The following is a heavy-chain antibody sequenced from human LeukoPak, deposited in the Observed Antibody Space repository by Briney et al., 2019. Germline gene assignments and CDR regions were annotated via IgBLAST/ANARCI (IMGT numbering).Heavy chain of an antibody. CDR2: IYYSGST. CDR1: GGSISSGGYY. Sequence: SQTLSLTCTVSGGSISSGGYYWSWIRQHPGKGLEWIGYIYYSGSTYYNPSLKSRVTISVDTSKNQFSLKLSSVTAADTAVYYCARDREGGFDYWGQETLVTVSS. J-gene: IGHJ4*02. V-gene: IGHV4-31*03. CDR3: ARDREGGFDY.